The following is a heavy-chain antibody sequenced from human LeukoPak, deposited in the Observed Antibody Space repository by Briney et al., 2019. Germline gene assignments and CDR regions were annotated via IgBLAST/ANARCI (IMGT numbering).Heavy chain of an antibody. CDR1: GGSIISYY. Sequence: SETLSLTFTVSGGSIISYYWSWIRQPPGKGLEWLGYVYYSGSTNYNPSLKSRVTRSVDTAKNQLSLKLSSVTAADTAVYYCAREPDYVGAFDIWGQGTMATVSS. D-gene: IGHD4-17*01. CDR3: AREPDYVGAFDI. J-gene: IGHJ3*02. V-gene: IGHV4-59*01. CDR2: VYYSGST.